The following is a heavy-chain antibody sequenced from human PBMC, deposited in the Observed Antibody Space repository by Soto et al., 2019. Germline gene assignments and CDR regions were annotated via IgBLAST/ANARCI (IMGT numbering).Heavy chain of an antibody. D-gene: IGHD6-19*01. J-gene: IGHJ6*02. CDR2: INPNSGGT. CDR3: AAGIAVAGTLTYYYYGMDV. CDR1: GYTFTGYY. V-gene: IGHV1-2*04. Sequence: SVKVSCKASGYTFTGYYMHWVRQAPVQGLEWMGWINPNSGGTNYAQKFQGWVTMTRDTSISTAYMELSRLRSDDTAVYYCAAGIAVAGTLTYYYYGMDVWGQGTTVTVSS.